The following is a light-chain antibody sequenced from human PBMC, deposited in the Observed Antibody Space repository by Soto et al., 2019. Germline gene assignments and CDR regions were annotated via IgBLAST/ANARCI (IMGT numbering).Light chain of an antibody. J-gene: IGKJ4*01. CDR2: SAS. Sequence: DIQMTQSPSSLSASVGDRVTITCRATQSISTYLSWYQQKAGKAPKLLIHSASTLHSGVPSRFSGSGSGTEFTLTIASLQPEDFATYSCQQSWRMPLTFGGGTKVEIK. CDR3: QQSWRMPLT. V-gene: IGKV1-39*01. CDR1: QSISTY.